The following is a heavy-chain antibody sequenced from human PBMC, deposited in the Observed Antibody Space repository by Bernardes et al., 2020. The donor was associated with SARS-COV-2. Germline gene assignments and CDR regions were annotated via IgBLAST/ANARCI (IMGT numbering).Heavy chain of an antibody. CDR2: ISGSGDDT. J-gene: IGHJ6*02. CDR3: AKDTSFGISAVPPSFYYGMDV. Sequence: GGALRRSCAASGFPFQSYAMSWVRQAPGKGLEWVSSISGSGDDTYYADSVMGRFAISRDNSKNTLYLQVSSLRAEDTALYYCAKDTSFGISAVPPSFYYGMDVWGQGTKVTVSS. V-gene: IGHV3-23*01. D-gene: IGHD6-13*01. CDR1: GFPFQSYA.